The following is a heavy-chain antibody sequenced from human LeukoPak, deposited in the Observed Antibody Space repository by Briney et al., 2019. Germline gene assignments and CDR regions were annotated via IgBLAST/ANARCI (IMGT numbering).Heavy chain of an antibody. CDR2: IKKTGSET. CDR3: AREDGYCSGGNCYSYFDS. Sequence: GGSLRLSCAASGFTFSRFWMSWVRQAPGKGLEWVAYIKKTGSETYYVDSVKGRFTITRDNTRSSLFLQMYSLRAEDTAVYFCAREDGYCSGGNCYSYFDSWGQGTLVTVSS. V-gene: IGHV3-7*01. D-gene: IGHD2-15*01. CDR1: GFTFSRFW. J-gene: IGHJ4*02.